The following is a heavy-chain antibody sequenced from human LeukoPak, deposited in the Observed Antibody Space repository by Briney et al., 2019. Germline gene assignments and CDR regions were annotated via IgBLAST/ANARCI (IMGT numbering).Heavy chain of an antibody. V-gene: IGHV1-2*02. CDR2: INPNSGGT. D-gene: IGHD1-26*01. CDR3: ARVISGSLYY. Sequence: VASVKVSCKASGYTFTGYYIHWVRQAPGQGLGWMGWINPNSGGTNYAQNFQGRGTMTRDTSISTAYMELSRLRSDDTAVYYCARVISGSLYYWGQGTLVTVSS. J-gene: IGHJ4*02. CDR1: GYTFTGYY.